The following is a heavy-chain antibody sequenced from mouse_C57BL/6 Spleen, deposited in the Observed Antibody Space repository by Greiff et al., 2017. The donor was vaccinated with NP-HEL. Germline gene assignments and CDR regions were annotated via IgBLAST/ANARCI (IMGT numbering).Heavy chain of an antibody. CDR2: IDPETGGT. V-gene: IGHV1-15*01. Sequence: QVQLQQSGAELVRPGASVTLSCKASGYTFTDYEMHWVKQTPVHGLEWIGAIDPETGGTAYNQKFKGKAILTADKSSSTAYMELRSLTSEDSAVYYCTRGIYPYWYFDVWGTGTTVTVSS. CDR3: TRGIYPYWYFDV. CDR1: GYTFTDYE. J-gene: IGHJ1*03.